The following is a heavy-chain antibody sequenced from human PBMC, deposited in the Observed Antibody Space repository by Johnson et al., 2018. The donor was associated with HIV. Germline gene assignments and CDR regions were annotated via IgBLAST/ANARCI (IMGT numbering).Heavy chain of an antibody. Sequence: QVQLVESGGGVVRPGGSLRLSCAASGFTVSSNYMSWVRQAPEKGLEWVAVISYDGSDKYYADSVKGRFTISRDSSKNTLYLQMNSRRAGDTAVYYCERGISQPYYNFWSGYHYPDSFDIWGQGTMVTVSS. CDR2: ISYDGSDK. D-gene: IGHD3-3*01. CDR1: GFTVSSNY. CDR3: ERGISQPYYNFWSGYHYPDSFDI. V-gene: IGHV3-30*03. J-gene: IGHJ3*02.